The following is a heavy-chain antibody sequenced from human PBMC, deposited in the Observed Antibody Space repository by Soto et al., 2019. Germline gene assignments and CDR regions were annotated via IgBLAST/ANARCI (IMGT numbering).Heavy chain of an antibody. CDR1: GGTFRSYV. CDR3: AIESGLTRVLGV. D-gene: IGHD3-10*01. CDR2: SIPIFGTA. V-gene: IGHV1-69*18. J-gene: IGHJ6*02. Sequence: QVQLVQSGAEVKKAGSSVKVSCKASGGTFRSYVITWVRQAPGQGLEWMGRSIPIFGTANYAQKFQGRVTIIPDESTSTAYMELTSLRSEHTAVYYCAIESGLTRVLGVWGQGTTVTVSS.